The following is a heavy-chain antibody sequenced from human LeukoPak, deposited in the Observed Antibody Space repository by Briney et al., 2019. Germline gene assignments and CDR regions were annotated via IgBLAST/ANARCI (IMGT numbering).Heavy chain of an antibody. V-gene: IGHV4-39*07. CDR2: IYYSGST. Sequence: PSETLSLTCTVSGGSISSSSYYWGWIRQPPGKGLEWIGSIYYSGSTYYNPSLKSRVTISVDTSKNQFSLKLSSVTAADTAVYYCAREYYYDSSGYSNFDYWGQGTLVTVSS. CDR3: AREYYYDSSGYSNFDY. J-gene: IGHJ4*02. D-gene: IGHD3-22*01. CDR1: GGSISSSSYY.